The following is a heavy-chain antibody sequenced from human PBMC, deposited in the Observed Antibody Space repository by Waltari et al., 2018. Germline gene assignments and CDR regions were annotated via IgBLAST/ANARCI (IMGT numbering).Heavy chain of an antibody. CDR1: GGTFNRFA. V-gene: IGHV1-69*13. D-gene: IGHD6-6*01. CDR2: IIPRFNTP. Sequence: QLVQSGAEVKKPGSSVIVPCKASGGTFNRFALRWGRQAPGQGLEWMGGIIPRFNTPTYARKFQGRLTVTADESTSTAYMELNSLRSEDSALYYCATRIPSDHSGSFYYYGMDVWGQGTTVTVSS. J-gene: IGHJ6*02. CDR3: ATRIPSDHSGSFYYYGMDV.